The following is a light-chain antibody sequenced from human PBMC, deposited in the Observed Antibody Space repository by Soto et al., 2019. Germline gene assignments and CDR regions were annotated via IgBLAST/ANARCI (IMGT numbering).Light chain of an antibody. CDR2: DAS. J-gene: IGKJ5*01. CDR1: QSISSH. CDR3: QQRSNGIT. Sequence: EILLTQSPATLSLSPGERATLSCRASQSISSHLAWYQQKPGQAPRLLIYDASNRATGIPARFSGSGSGTDLILSISSLEPEDFAVYYCQQRSNGITFGQGTRLEIK. V-gene: IGKV3-11*01.